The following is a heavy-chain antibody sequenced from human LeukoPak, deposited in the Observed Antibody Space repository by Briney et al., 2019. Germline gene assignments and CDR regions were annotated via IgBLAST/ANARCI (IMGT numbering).Heavy chain of an antibody. Sequence: SGGSLRLSCAASGFTFSSYWMSWVRQAPGKWLEWVANIKQDGSEKYYVDSVKGRFTISRDNAKNSLYLQMNSLRSDDTAVYYCAREMDWNDGRDYYYYYMDVWGKGTTVTVSS. J-gene: IGHJ6*03. D-gene: IGHD1-1*01. CDR3: AREMDWNDGRDYYYYYMDV. CDR2: IKQDGSEK. CDR1: GFTFSSYW. V-gene: IGHV3-7*03.